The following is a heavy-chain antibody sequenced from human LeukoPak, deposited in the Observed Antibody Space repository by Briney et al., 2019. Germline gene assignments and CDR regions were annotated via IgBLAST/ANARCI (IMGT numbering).Heavy chain of an antibody. CDR3: ARGPSGGGSYYGNG. Sequence: ASVKVSCKASGYTFTSYYMHWVRQAPGQGLEWMGIINPSGGSTSYAQKFQGRVTITADESTSTAYMELSSLRSEDTAVYYCARGPSGGGSYYGNGWGQGTLVTVSS. D-gene: IGHD1-26*01. CDR2: INPSGGST. J-gene: IGHJ4*02. V-gene: IGHV1-46*01. CDR1: GYTFTSYY.